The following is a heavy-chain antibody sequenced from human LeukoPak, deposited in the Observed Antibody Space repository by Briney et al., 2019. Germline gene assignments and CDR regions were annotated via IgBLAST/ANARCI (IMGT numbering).Heavy chain of an antibody. CDR3: ARSRPMVRGINSYYPYYGMDV. CDR2: IKPDGSEK. Sequence: AGGSLRLSCAASGFTFSRFWMGWVRQAPGKGLEWVANIKPDGSEKNYGDSVRGRFTISRDNSKNTVYLQMNSLRAEDTAVYYCARSRPMVRGINSYYPYYGMDVWGQGTTVTVSS. D-gene: IGHD3-10*01. CDR1: GFTFSRFW. V-gene: IGHV3-7*02. J-gene: IGHJ6*02.